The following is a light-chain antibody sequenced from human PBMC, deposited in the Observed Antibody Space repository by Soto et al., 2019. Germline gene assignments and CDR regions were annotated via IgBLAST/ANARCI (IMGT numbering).Light chain of an antibody. CDR2: AAS. CDR3: QQLNRYPFT. Sequence: DIQLTQSPSFLSASVGDRVTITCRASQGISNYLAWYQQKPGRAPKLLIYAASTLQTGVPSRFSGRGSGTEFTLTSISLQPEDFATYYCQQLNRYPFTFGPGTKVDIK. V-gene: IGKV1-9*01. CDR1: QGISNY. J-gene: IGKJ3*01.